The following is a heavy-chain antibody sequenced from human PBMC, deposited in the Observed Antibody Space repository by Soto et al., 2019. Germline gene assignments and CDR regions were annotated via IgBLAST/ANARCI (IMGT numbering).Heavy chain of an antibody. CDR2: VDSDGTTT. J-gene: IGHJ6*02. Sequence: EVQLVESGGGLVQPGGSLRLSCAASGFTFSNYWMHWVRQAPGKGLVWVSRVDSDGTTTYYADSVKGRFTISRDNGKNTLHLQMNSLGAEDTAVYYCASNYAYAEGYYYYGIDVWGQGTTVTVSS. CDR3: ASNYAYAEGYYYYGIDV. V-gene: IGHV3-74*01. CDR1: GFTFSNYW. D-gene: IGHD2-15*01.